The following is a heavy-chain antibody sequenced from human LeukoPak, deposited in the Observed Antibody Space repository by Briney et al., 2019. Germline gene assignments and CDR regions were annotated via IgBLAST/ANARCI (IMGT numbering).Heavy chain of an antibody. V-gene: IGHV1-18*01. CDR1: GYTFSSYG. J-gene: IGHJ3*02. Sequence: SVKVSCKASGYTFSSYGINWVRQAPGQGLEWMGWISVINSGNTRYAQNFQGRLTMTTDTSTTTAYMELRSLRSDDTAVYYCSREFPFCGADCFSGVFDIWGQGTMVTVS. CDR2: ISVINSGNT. D-gene: IGHD2-21*02. CDR3: SREFPFCGADCFSGVFDI.